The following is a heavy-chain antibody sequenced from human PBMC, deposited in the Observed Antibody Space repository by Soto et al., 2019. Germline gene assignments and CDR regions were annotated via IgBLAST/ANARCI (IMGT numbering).Heavy chain of an antibody. D-gene: IGHD2-8*01. CDR2: ISGYNDNT. Sequence: QLQLVQSGAEVKKPGASVKVSCKASGYTFTNYGISWVRQAPGQGLEWMGWISGYNDNTNYAQELQGRVTMTTDTSTNTAYMELRSLASDDTAVYHCARAHRTDVYALDTWGPGRMVTVPS. CDR3: ARAHRTDVYALDT. CDR1: GYTFTNYG. J-gene: IGHJ3*02. V-gene: IGHV1-18*01.